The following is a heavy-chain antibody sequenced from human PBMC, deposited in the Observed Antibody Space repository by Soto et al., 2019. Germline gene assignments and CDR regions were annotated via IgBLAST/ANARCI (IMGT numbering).Heavy chain of an antibody. V-gene: IGHV1-69*13. D-gene: IGHD2-2*01. J-gene: IGHJ6*01. CDR2: IIPIFGTA. CDR3: ARDRLVVGPAATGDYYYGMDV. CDR1: GGTFSSYA. Sequence: GASVKVSCKASGGTFSSYAISWVRQAPGQGLEWMGGIIPIFGTANYAQKFQGRVTITADESTSTAYMELSSLRSEDTAVYYCARDRLVVGPAATGDYYYGMDVWGQGTTVTVSS.